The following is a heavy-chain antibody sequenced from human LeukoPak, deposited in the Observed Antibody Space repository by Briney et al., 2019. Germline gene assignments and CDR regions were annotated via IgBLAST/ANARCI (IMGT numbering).Heavy chain of an antibody. CDR3: ARVFGTPKAFFDY. CDR1: GFTVSSNY. Sequence: PGGSLRFSCAASGFTVSSNYMSWVRQAPGKGLEWVSVIYSGGSTYYADSVKGRFTISRDNSKNTLYLQMNSLRAEDTAVYYCARVFGTPKAFFDYWGQGTLVTVSS. V-gene: IGHV3-53*01. CDR2: IYSGGST. J-gene: IGHJ4*02. D-gene: IGHD1-1*01.